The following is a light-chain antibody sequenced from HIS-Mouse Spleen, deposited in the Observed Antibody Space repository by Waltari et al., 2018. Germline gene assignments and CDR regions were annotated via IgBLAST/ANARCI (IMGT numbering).Light chain of an antibody. CDR3: QQYGSSKWT. V-gene: IGKV3-20*01. J-gene: IGKJ1*01. CDR2: GAS. Sequence: IVLTQSPGTLSFSPGESATLPCRASQSVSSSYLAWYQQKPGQAPRLLIYGASSRATGIPDRFSGSGSGTDFTLTISRLEPEDFAVYYCQQYGSSKWTFGQGTKVEIK. CDR1: QSVSSSY.